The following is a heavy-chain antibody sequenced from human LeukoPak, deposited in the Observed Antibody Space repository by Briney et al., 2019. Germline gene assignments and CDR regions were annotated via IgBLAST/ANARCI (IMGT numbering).Heavy chain of an antibody. V-gene: IGHV3-23*01. CDR1: GFTFSSYA. Sequence: GGSLRLSCAASGFTFSSYAMSWVRQAPGKGLGWVSAISGSGGSTYYADSVKGRFTISRDNSKNTLYLQMNSLRAEDTAVYYCAKSSCSGGSCYYYYYGMDVWGKGTTVTVSS. D-gene: IGHD2-15*01. CDR3: AKSSCSGGSCYYYYYGMDV. J-gene: IGHJ6*04. CDR2: ISGSGGST.